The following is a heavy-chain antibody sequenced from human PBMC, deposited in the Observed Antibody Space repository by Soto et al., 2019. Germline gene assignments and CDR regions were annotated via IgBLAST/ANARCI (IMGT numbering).Heavy chain of an antibody. V-gene: IGHV3-23*01. J-gene: IGHJ5*02. Sequence: EVQLLESGGGLVQPGGSLRLSCAASGFTFSNSGMSWVSQAPGKGLEWVSGISGGAGTTYYAEYVKGPFTISRDNAKETLYLQMNSLRAEYTAVNYCASLVWNIPPFGSWVQGTLVTVSS. CDR2: ISGGAGTT. CDR1: GFTFSNSG. D-gene: IGHD1-1*01. CDR3: ASLVWNIPPFGS.